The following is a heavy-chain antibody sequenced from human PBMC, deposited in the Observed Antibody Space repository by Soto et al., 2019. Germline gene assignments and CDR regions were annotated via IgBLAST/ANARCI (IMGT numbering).Heavy chain of an antibody. CDR2: ISSSSSTI. CDR1: GFTFSSYS. CDR3: AKADTGWFAP. D-gene: IGHD3-10*01. Sequence: GGSLRLSCAASGFTFSSYSINWVRQAPGKGLEWVSYISSSSSTIYYADSVKGRFTISRDNAKNSLYLQMNSLRADDTAIYYCAKADTGWFAPWGRGTLVTVSS. J-gene: IGHJ5*02. V-gene: IGHV3-48*01.